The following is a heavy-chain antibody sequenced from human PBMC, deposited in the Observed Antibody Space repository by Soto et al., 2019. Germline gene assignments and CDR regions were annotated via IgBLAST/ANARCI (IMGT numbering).Heavy chain of an antibody. D-gene: IGHD1-26*01. CDR3: ASSTRTTYGMDV. CDR1: GYTLTELS. V-gene: IGHV1-24*01. Sequence: ASVKVSCKVSGYTLTELSMHWVRQAPGKGLEWMGGFDPEDGDTIYAQKFQGRVTMTEDTSTSTAYMELSSLRSEDTAVYYCASSTRTTYGMDVWGQGTTVTVSS. CDR2: FDPEDGDT. J-gene: IGHJ6*02.